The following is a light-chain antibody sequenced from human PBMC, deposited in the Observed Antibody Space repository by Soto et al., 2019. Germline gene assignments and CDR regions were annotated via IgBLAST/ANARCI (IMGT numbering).Light chain of an antibody. V-gene: IGLV1-40*01. CDR3: QSYDSSLSSYV. CDR1: TSNIGAHYD. J-gene: IGLJ1*01. Sequence: QSVLTQPPSVSGAPGQRVTIACTGTTSNIGAHYDVHWYQHIPGTAPKLLIYGYIHRPSGVPDRFSGSKSDTSASLAITGLQAEDEADNYCQSYDSSLSSYVFGPGTKVTVL. CDR2: GYI.